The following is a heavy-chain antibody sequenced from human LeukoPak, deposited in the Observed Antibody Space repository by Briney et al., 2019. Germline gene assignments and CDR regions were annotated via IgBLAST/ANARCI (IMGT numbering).Heavy chain of an antibody. V-gene: IGHV4-59*01. CDR2: IYYSGST. J-gene: IGHJ4*02. CDR3: ARGTSGDVLLWFGETDTYYFDY. CDR1: GGSMSSYY. Sequence: SETLSLTCTVSGGSMSSYYWSWIGQPPGKGLEWIGYIYYSGSTNYNPSLKSRVTISVDTSKNQFSLKLSSVTAADTAVYYCARGTSGDVLLWFGETDTYYFDYWGQGTLVTVSS. D-gene: IGHD3-10*01.